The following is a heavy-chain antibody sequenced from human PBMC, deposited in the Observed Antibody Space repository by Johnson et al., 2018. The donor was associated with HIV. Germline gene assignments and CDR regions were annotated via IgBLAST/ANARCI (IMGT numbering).Heavy chain of an antibody. J-gene: IGHJ3*02. CDR2: ITWNGGST. D-gene: IGHD5-18*01. V-gene: IGHV3-20*04. Sequence: VQLVESGGGLVQPGGSLRLSCAASGFTFDDYGMSWVLQAPGKGLEWVSGITWNGGSTGYADSVKGRFAISRDNSKNSLYLQMNSLRAEDTAVYYCARAYTYGAFDIWGQGTMVTVSS. CDR1: GFTFDDYG. CDR3: ARAYTYGAFDI.